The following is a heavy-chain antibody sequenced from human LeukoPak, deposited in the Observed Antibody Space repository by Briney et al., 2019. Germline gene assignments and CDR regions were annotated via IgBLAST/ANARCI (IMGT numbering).Heavy chain of an antibody. CDR3: ARDGEQWLDYYYYGMDV. D-gene: IGHD6-19*01. Sequence: WAPVKVSCKASGYTFTSYGISWVRQAPGQGLEWMGWISAYNGNTNYAQKLQGRVTMTTGTSTSTAYMELRSLRSDDTAVYYCARDGEQWLDYYYYGMDVWGQGTTVTVSS. CDR2: ISAYNGNT. CDR1: GYTFTSYG. V-gene: IGHV1-18*01. J-gene: IGHJ6*02.